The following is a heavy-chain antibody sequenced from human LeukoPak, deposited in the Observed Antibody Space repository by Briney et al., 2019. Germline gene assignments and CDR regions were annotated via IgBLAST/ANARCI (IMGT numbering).Heavy chain of an antibody. D-gene: IGHD4-23*01. CDR1: GFTFSDYY. CDR2: ISSSGGTM. Sequence: PGGSLRLSCAASGFTFSDYYMGWIRQAPGKGLDWVSYISSSGGTMYYADSVKGRFTISRDNAKNSLYLQMNSLRAEDTAVYYCARPTTVVTPGAFDIWGQGTMVTVSS. CDR3: ARPTTVVTPGAFDI. J-gene: IGHJ3*02. V-gene: IGHV3-11*04.